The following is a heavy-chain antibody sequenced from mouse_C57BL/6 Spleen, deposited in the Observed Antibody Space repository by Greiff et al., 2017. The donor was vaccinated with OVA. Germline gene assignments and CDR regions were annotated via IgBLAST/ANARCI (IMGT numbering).Heavy chain of an antibody. CDR3: EREDSKGTWFAD. D-gene: IGHD2-5*01. CDR1: GYTFTSYW. CDR2: IDPSDSET. V-gene: IGHV1-52*01. J-gene: IGHJ3*01. Sequence: VQLQQPGAELVRPGSSVKLSCKASGYTFTSYWMHWVKQRPIQGLEWIGNIDPSDSETHYNQKFKDKATVTVDKSSSTAYMQLSSLTSEDSAVYYCEREDSKGTWFADWGQGTLVTVSA.